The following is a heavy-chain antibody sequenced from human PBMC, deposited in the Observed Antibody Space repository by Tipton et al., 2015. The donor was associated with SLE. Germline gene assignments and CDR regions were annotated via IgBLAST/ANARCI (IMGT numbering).Heavy chain of an antibody. CDR3: ARTLDALDI. Sequence: LRLSCAASGVSISSGSYYWNWVRQPAGKGLEWIGRIYTTGSPYYNPSLGCRVVMSMDKSKNQFSLKLTAVTAADTAVYYCARTLDALDIWGQGTMVTVSS. CDR2: IYTTGSP. J-gene: IGHJ3*02. V-gene: IGHV4-61*02. CDR1: GVSISSGSYY.